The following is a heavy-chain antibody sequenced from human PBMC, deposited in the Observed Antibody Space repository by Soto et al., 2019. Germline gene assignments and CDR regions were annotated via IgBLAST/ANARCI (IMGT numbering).Heavy chain of an antibody. V-gene: IGHV4-30-4*01. CDR2: IFYSGTT. CDR1: GDSISSADYY. CDR3: ARDLWVEPELYYYGMDV. D-gene: IGHD1-1*01. J-gene: IGHJ6*02. Sequence: PSETPSLTCTVSGDSISSADYYWSWIRQTPGKGLEWIGHIFYSGTTYYNPSLKSRLTISVDTSKNHFSLRLTSVTAADTAVYYCARDLWVEPELYYYGMDVWGQGTTVTAP.